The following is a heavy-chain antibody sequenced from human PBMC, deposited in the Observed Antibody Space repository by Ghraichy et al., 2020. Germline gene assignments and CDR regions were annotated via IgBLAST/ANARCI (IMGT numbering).Heavy chain of an antibody. Sequence: GGSLRLSCAASGFTFSNYGMHWVRQAPGKGLEWVAVIWYDGSDKYYSDSVKGRFTISRDNSRNTLYLQMNSLRADDTAVYYCARGLASNWGYYYYGMDVWGQGTTVTVSS. D-gene: IGHD7-27*01. CDR1: GFTFSNYG. CDR3: ARGLASNWGYYYYGMDV. CDR2: IWYDGSDK. V-gene: IGHV3-33*01. J-gene: IGHJ6*02.